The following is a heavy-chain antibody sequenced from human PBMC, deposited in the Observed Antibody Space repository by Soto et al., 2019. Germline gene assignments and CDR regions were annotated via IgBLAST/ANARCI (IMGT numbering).Heavy chain of an antibody. J-gene: IGHJ5*02. D-gene: IGHD1-20*01. V-gene: IGHV2-5*02. CDR2: VYWDDEK. CDR1: GFALTTSGVG. CDR3: APRITGAPHRHNHWFDP. Sequence: QITLKESGPTLVKPTQTLTLTCTFSGFALTTSGVGVGWFRQPPGKALEWLALVYWDDEKRYSPSLKSRLTITKDTFNNQVFLTMTNRDLVDTATYYCAPRITGAPHRHNHWFDPVGQGTLVTVSS.